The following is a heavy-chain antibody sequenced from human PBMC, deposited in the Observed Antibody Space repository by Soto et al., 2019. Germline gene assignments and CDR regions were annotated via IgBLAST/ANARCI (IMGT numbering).Heavy chain of an antibody. CDR2: ISTYNVDT. Sequence: QVQLVQSGAEVRKPGASVKVSCKASGYTFTSSGISWLRQAPGQGLEWMGWISTYNVDTNDAPTFQDRVTMTIDRSTSTSYMELRSLRSDDAAVYYCASAGATPYYYYGMDVLGQGTRVTVSS. J-gene: IGHJ6*02. CDR3: ASAGATPYYYYGMDV. D-gene: IGHD2-15*01. CDR1: GYTFTSSG. V-gene: IGHV1-18*01.